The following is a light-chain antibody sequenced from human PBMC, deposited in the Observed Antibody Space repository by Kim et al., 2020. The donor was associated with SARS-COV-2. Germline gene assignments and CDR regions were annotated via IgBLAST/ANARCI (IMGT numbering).Light chain of an antibody. CDR2: DAS. CDR3: QQYNSYPFT. CDR1: QSISSW. J-gene: IGKJ3*01. Sequence: GSVGGRVTITCRASQSISSWLAWYQQKPGKAPKLLIYDASSLESGVPSRFSGSGSGTEFTLTISSLQPDDFATYYCQQYNSYPFTFGPGTKVDIK. V-gene: IGKV1-5*01.